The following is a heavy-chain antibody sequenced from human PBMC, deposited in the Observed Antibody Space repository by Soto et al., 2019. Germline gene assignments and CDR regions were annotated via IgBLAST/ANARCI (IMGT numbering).Heavy chain of an antibody. CDR1: GGSISSSSYY. J-gene: IGHJ4*02. D-gene: IGHD4-17*01. CDR2: IYYSGST. Sequence: SETLSLTCTVSGGSISSSSYYWGWIRQPPGKGLEWIGSIYYSGSTYYNPSLKSRVTISVDTSKNQFSLKLSSVTAADTAVYYCARQGADYGDYDPYYFDYWGQGTLVTVSS. V-gene: IGHV4-39*01. CDR3: ARQGADYGDYDPYYFDY.